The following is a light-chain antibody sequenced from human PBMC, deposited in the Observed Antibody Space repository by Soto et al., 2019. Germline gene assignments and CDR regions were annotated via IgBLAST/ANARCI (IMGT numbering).Light chain of an antibody. V-gene: IGLV3-21*02. CDR1: NIGSYS. J-gene: IGLJ7*01. Sequence: SYELTQPPSVSVAPGQTARITCGGNNIGSYSVHWYQQKPGQAPVLVVYDDSDRPSGIPERFSGSNSGNTATLTISRVEAGDEADYYCQVCDSSSAHWVFGGGTQLTVL. CDR3: QVCDSSSAHWV. CDR2: DDS.